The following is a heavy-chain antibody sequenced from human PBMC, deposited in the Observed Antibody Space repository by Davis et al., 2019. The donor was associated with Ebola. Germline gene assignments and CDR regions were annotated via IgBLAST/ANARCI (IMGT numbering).Heavy chain of an antibody. CDR3: ATGYSSGWYHYYGMDV. D-gene: IGHD6-19*01. V-gene: IGHV4-59*12. CDR1: GGSISSYY. J-gene: IGHJ6*02. Sequence: SETLSLTCTVSGGSISSYYWSWIRQPPGKGLEWIGYIYYSGSTNYNPSLKSRVTISVDTSKNQFSLKLSSVTAADTAVYYCATGYSSGWYHYYGMDVWGQGTTVTVSS. CDR2: IYYSGST.